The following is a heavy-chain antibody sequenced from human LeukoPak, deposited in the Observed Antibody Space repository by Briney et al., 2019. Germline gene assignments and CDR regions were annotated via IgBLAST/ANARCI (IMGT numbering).Heavy chain of an antibody. Sequence: PSKTLSLTCTVSGGSISSSSYYWGWIRQPPGKGLEWIGSIYYSGSTYYNPSLKSRVTISVDTSKNQFSLKLSSVTAADTAVYYCARYYYDSSGYITWGQGTLVTVSS. V-gene: IGHV4-39*01. D-gene: IGHD3-22*01. J-gene: IGHJ5*02. CDR2: IYYSGST. CDR1: GGSISSSSYY. CDR3: ARYYYDSSGYIT.